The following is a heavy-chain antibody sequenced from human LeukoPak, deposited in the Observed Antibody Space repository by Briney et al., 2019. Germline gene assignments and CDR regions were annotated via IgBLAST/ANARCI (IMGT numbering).Heavy chain of an antibody. D-gene: IGHD3-10*01. CDR2: IIPILGIA. V-gene: IGHV1-69*04. CDR3: ARVHYGSGSQFYYYGMDV. Sequence: GASVKVSCKASGGTFSSYAISWVRQAPGQGLEWMGRIIPILGIANYAQKFQGRVTITADKSTSTAYMELSGLRSEDTAVYYCARVHYGSGSQFYYYGMDVWGQGTTVTVSS. CDR1: GGTFSSYA. J-gene: IGHJ6*02.